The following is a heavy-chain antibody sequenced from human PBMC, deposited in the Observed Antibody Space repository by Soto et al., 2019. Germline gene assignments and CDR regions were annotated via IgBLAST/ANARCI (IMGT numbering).Heavy chain of an antibody. Sequence: GGCLEISCAACRFRVCNYTMNGVRKAQGTGQERVAVISYDGSNKCYVVSVKGRFTISRDNSENTLYLQMNSLRSEDTAVYYCAKGYGYGGNLWLDYWGQGTLVTVSS. CDR3: AKGYGYGGNLWLDY. CDR1: RFRVCNYT. V-gene: IGHV3-30*11. D-gene: IGHD4-17*01. J-gene: IGHJ4*02. CDR2: ISYDGSNK.